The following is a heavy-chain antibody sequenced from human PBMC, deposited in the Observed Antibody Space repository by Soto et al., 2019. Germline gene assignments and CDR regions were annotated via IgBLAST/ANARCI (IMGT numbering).Heavy chain of an antibody. CDR3: AKGSSVYYDAFDY. V-gene: IGHV3-30*18. CDR2: ISYDGSNK. Sequence: QVQLVESGGGVVQPGRSLRLSCAASGFTFSSYGMHWVRQAPGKGLEWVAVISYDGSNKFYADSVKGRFTISRDTPKNTLYLQVNRLRAEDTAVYYCAKGSSVYYDAFDYWGEGTLVTVSS. D-gene: IGHD3-22*01. CDR1: GFTFSSYG. J-gene: IGHJ4*02.